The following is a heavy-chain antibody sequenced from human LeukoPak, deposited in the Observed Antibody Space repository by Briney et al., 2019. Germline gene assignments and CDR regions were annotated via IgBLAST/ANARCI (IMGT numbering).Heavy chain of an antibody. CDR3: ARNASYYDFWIGYPRGYYYGWAV. CDR2: ISYDGSNK. CDR1: GFTFSSYA. D-gene: IGHD3-3*01. Sequence: GGSLRLSCAASGFTFSSYAMHWVRQAPGKGLEWVAVISYDGSNKYYADSVKGRFTISRDNSKNTLYLQMNSLRAEDTAVYYCARNASYYDFWIGYPRGYYYGWAVGGQGPTFTVS. V-gene: IGHV3-30-3*01. J-gene: IGHJ6*02.